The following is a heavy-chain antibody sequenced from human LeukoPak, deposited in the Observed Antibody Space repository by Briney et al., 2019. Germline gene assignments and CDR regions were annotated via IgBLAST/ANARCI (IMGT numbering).Heavy chain of an antibody. J-gene: IGHJ4*02. CDR3: ARAIYGSGSHDY. CDR2: ISAYNGNT. Sequence: ASVKVSCKASGYTFTSYGISWVRLAPGQGLEWMGWISAYNGNTNYAQKLQGRVTMTTDTSTSTAYMELRSLRSDDTAAYYCARAIYGSGSHDYWGQGTLVTVSS. V-gene: IGHV1-18*01. CDR1: GYTFTSYG. D-gene: IGHD3-10*01.